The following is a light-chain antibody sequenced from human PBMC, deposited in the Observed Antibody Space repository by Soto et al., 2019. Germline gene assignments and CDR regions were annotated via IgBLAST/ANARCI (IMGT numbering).Light chain of an antibody. V-gene: IGKV1-12*01. CDR1: QDISSW. Sequence: DIQMTQSPSSVSASLGDRVTITCRASQDISSWLAWYQQKPGKAPKLLIYAASNLQNGVPSRFSGSGFGTDFTLTISSLQPEDFATYYCQQLNSYPITFGQGTRLEIK. CDR2: AAS. CDR3: QQLNSYPIT. J-gene: IGKJ5*01.